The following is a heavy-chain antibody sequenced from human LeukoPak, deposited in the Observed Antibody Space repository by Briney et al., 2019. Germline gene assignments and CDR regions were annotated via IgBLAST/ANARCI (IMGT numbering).Heavy chain of an antibody. Sequence: GASVKVSCKASGGTFSSYAISWVRQAPGQGLEWMGRIIPILGIANYAQKFQGRVTITADKSTSTAYMELSSLRSEDTAVYYCARASLSEIIAAETYFDSWGQGTLVTVSS. D-gene: IGHD6-13*01. J-gene: IGHJ4*02. CDR3: ARASLSEIIAAETYFDS. CDR2: IIPILGIA. V-gene: IGHV1-69*04. CDR1: GGTFSSYA.